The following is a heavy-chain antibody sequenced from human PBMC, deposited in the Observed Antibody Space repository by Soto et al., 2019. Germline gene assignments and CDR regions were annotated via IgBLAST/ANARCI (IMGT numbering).Heavy chain of an antibody. J-gene: IGHJ4*02. CDR1: GGSISSYY. D-gene: IGHD6-13*01. CDR3: ASLRDTSSWYYAY. CDR2: VYYSGRT. Sequence: QVQLQESGPGLVNPSETLSLTCTVSGGSISSYYWSWIRQPPGKGLEWIGYVYYSGRTDYNPSLKSRGSISVDTSKNQFSLKLSSVTAADTAVYYCASLRDTSSWYYAYWGQGTLVTVSS. V-gene: IGHV4-59*08.